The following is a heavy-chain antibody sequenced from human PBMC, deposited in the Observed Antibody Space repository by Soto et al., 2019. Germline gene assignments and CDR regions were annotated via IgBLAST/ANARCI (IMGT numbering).Heavy chain of an antibody. J-gene: IGHJ4*02. V-gene: IGHV3-23*01. CDR2: ISGSGGST. CDR1: GFTFSSYA. Sequence: EVQLLESGGGLVQPGGSLRLSCAASGFTFSSYAMSWVRQAPGKGLEWVSAISGSGGSTYYADSVKGRFTISRDNSKNTLYLQMNSLRAEDTAVYYCAKRKGAFLEWLTCLDYWGQGTLVTVSS. CDR3: AKRKGAFLEWLTCLDY. D-gene: IGHD3-3*02.